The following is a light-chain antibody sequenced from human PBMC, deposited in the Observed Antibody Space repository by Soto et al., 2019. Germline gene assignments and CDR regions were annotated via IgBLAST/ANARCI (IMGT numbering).Light chain of an antibody. CDR2: WAS. Sequence: DIVMTQSPDSLAVSLGERATINCKSSQSVLYSSNNKNHLAWYQQKPGQPPKLLIYWASTRESGIPDRFSGSGSGADFTLTMSCLQAEDVAVYYCQQYYSALTFGPGTKVDIK. CDR1: QSVLYSSNNKNH. V-gene: IGKV4-1*01. CDR3: QQYYSALT. J-gene: IGKJ3*01.